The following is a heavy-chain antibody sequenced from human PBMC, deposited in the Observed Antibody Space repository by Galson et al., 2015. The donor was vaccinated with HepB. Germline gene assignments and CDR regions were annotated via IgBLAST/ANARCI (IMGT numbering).Heavy chain of an antibody. CDR2: IIPIFGTT. Sequence: SVKVSCKASGSTLSNYGINWVRQAPGQGLEWMGGIIPIFGTTNYAQKFQGRVTLIADKSTSTAYMELSSLTSEDTAVYCCARAVPESFDFWSGYSHFDSWGQGTVVTVSP. CDR3: ARAVPESFDFWSGYSHFDS. J-gene: IGHJ4*02. D-gene: IGHD3-3*01. CDR1: GSTLSNYG. V-gene: IGHV1-69*06.